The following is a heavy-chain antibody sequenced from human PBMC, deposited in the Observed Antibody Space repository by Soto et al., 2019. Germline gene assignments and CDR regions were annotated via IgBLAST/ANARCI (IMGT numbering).Heavy chain of an antibody. CDR1: GYTFTSYG. D-gene: IGHD3-10*01. CDR3: ARDGEMATIYYYYYYGMDV. Sequence: ASVKVSCKASGYTFTSYGISWVRQAPGHGREWMGWISAYNGNTNYAQKLQGRVTMTTDTSTSTAYMELRSLRSDDTAVYYCARDGEMATIYYYYYYGMDVWGQGTTVTLSS. J-gene: IGHJ6*02. V-gene: IGHV1-18*01. CDR2: ISAYNGNT.